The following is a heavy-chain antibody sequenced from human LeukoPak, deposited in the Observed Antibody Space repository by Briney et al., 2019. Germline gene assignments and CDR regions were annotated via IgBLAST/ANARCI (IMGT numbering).Heavy chain of an antibody. Sequence: GGSLRLSCAASGFTFSDYGMHWVRQAPGKGLEWVAFNRNDGSYEYYPDSVKGRFTISRDNSRNALFLQMNSLRAEDTAVYYCARDLSYGSSWYYYFDYWGQGTLVTVSS. V-gene: IGHV3-30*02. CDR3: ARDLSYGSSWYYYFDY. CDR1: GFTFSDYG. D-gene: IGHD6-13*01. CDR2: NRNDGSYE. J-gene: IGHJ4*02.